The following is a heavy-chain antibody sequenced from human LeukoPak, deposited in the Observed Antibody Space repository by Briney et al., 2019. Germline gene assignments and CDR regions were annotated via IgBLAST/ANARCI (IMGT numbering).Heavy chain of an antibody. J-gene: IGHJ6*02. Sequence: SETLSLTCTVSGGSISSYYWSWIRQPPGKGLEWLGYIYYSGSTNYNPSLKSRVTISVDTSKNQFSLRLSSVTAADTAVYYCSRGIAAAGTRTGRMDVWGQGTTVTVSS. CDR3: SRGIAAAGTRTGRMDV. D-gene: IGHD6-13*01. CDR1: GGSISSYY. V-gene: IGHV4-59*01. CDR2: IYYSGST.